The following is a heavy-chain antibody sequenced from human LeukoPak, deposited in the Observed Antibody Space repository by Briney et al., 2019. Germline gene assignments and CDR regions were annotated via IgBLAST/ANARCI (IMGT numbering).Heavy chain of an antibody. CDR1: GGSISGYY. V-gene: IGHV4-59*08. CDR3: ARHDVGSGSWRRAFDI. CDR2: TYYSGST. D-gene: IGHD6-13*01. J-gene: IGHJ3*02. Sequence: PSETLSLTCTVSGGSISGYYWSWIRQPPGKGLEWIGYTYYSGSTNYNPSLKSRVTISVDTSKNQFSLKLSSVTAADTAVYFCARHDVGSGSWRRAFDIWGQGTMVTVSS.